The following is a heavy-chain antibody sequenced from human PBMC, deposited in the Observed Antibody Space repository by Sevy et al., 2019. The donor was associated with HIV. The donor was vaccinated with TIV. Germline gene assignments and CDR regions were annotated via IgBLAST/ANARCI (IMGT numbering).Heavy chain of an antibody. V-gene: IGHV3-23*01. CDR2: ISNSGANT. J-gene: IGHJ4*02. Sequence: GGSLRLSCAASGFTFTNYGMHWVRQAPGKGLEWVSGISNSGANTYYADSVRGRFTVSRDNSKNTVYLQLNSLRAEDTAIYYCAKEWTLLSDWYGEFDSWGQGTRVTVS. CDR3: AKEWTLLSDWYGEFDS. D-gene: IGHD6-19*01. CDR1: GFTFTNYG.